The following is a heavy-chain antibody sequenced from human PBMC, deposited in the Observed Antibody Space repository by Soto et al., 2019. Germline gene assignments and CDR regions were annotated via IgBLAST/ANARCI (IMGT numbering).Heavy chain of an antibody. CDR1: GYTFTSYY. Sequence: GSVNVSYKASGYTFTSYYVNLVRRAPGQGLEWMGRFNPSGGSTSYTQKFQGRVTMTRDTSTSTVYMELSSLRYEDTAVYYCPRVPKNIAVSTILDYWGQGTLVTVSS. V-gene: IGHV1-46*01. CDR2: FNPSGGST. D-gene: IGHD4-17*01. CDR3: PRVPKNIAVSTILDY. J-gene: IGHJ4*02.